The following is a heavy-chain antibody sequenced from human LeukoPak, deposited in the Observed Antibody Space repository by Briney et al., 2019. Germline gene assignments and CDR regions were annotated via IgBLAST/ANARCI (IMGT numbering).Heavy chain of an antibody. D-gene: IGHD1-7*01. V-gene: IGHV4-59*12. CDR1: GGSISSYY. Sequence: KPSETLSLTCTVSGGSISSYYWSWIRQPPGKGLEWIGYIYYSGSTNYNPSLKSRVTISVDTSKNQFSLKLSSVTAADTAVYYCAIGQKGTTNAFDIWGQGTMVTVSS. CDR3: AIGQKGTTNAFDI. J-gene: IGHJ3*02. CDR2: IYYSGST.